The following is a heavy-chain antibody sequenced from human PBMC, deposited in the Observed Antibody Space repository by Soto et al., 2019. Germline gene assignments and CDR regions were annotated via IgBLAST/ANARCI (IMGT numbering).Heavy chain of an antibody. V-gene: IGHV3-33*01. CDR1: GFTFSSFG. D-gene: IGHD3-3*01. J-gene: IGHJ6*02. CDR3: ALDAWEYSQWSGSSPSRNGMDF. CDR2: IWYDGSKI. Sequence: QVQEAESGGGVVQPGRSMRLSCAASGFTFSSFGMHWVRHAPGKGLEWVTLIWYDGSKISYVDSVKGRFTISRDNSRNKVYLKVTHLRAIDTDRYYCALDAWEYSQWSGSSPSRNGMDFWGQATKVTVSS.